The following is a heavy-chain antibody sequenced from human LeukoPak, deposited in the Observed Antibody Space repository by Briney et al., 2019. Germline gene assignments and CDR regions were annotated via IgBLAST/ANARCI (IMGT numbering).Heavy chain of an antibody. Sequence: PGGSLRLSCAASGFTFSSYGMSWVRQAPGKGLEWVSAISGSGGSTYYADSVKGRFTISRDNSKNTLYLQMNSLRAEDTAVYYCARGVRIAVAGNIDYWGQGTLVTVSS. CDR1: GFTFSSYG. CDR2: ISGSGGST. D-gene: IGHD6-19*01. CDR3: ARGVRIAVAGNIDY. J-gene: IGHJ4*02. V-gene: IGHV3-23*01.